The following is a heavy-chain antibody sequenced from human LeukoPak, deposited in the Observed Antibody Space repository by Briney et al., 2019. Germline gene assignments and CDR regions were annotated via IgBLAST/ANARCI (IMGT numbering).Heavy chain of an antibody. V-gene: IGHV1-2*04. D-gene: IGHD3-9*01. J-gene: IGHJ5*02. CDR1: GYTFTGYY. CDR2: INPNSGGT. CDR3: ARGVMPAYYDILTGSHLTGGNWFDP. Sequence: ASAKVSCKASGYTFTGYYMHWVRQAPGQGLEWMGWINPNSGGTNYAQKFQGWVTMTRDTSISTAYMELSRLRSDDTAVYYCARGVMPAYYDILTGSHLTGGNWFDPWGQGILVTVSS.